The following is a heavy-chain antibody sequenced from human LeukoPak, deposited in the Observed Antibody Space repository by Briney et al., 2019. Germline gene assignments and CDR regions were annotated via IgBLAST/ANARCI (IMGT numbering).Heavy chain of an antibody. CDR2: ISGSGGST. J-gene: IGHJ5*02. CDR3: ARGSQGSGSYYNGVFDP. Sequence: PGGSLRLSCAASGFTFSSYAMSWVRQAPGKGLEWVSAISGSGGSTYYADSVKGRFTIFRDNAKNSLYLQMNSLRDEDTAVYYCARGSQGSGSYYNGVFDPWGQGTLVIVSS. D-gene: IGHD3-10*01. V-gene: IGHV3-23*01. CDR1: GFTFSSYA.